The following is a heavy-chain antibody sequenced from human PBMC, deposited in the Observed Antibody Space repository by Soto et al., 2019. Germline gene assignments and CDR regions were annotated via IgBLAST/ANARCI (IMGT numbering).Heavy chain of an antibody. CDR1: GDTFTDYY. D-gene: IGHD2-21*02. CDR3: ARGGHVVVVTAALDY. CDR2: VNPSGGHT. J-gene: IGHJ4*02. V-gene: IGHV1-46*01. Sequence: QVQLMQSGAEVKKPGASVKVSCKASGDTFTDYYIHWVRQAPGQGLEWMGTVNPSGGHTTYAQHFLGRATTTADTSTSTPYRELTSLTSDDTAVYYCARGGHVVVVTAALDYWGQGTLVTVSS.